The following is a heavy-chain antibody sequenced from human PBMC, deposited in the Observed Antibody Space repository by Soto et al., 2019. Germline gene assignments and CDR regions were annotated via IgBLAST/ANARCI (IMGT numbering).Heavy chain of an antibody. D-gene: IGHD3-10*01. CDR3: ARDVSYEVRGAY. V-gene: IGHV3-66*01. J-gene: IGHJ4*02. CDR2: IYSGGST. Sequence: PGGSLRLSCAASGFTVSSNYMSWVRQAPGKGLEWVSVIYSGGSTYYADSVKGRFTISRDNSKNTLYLQMNSPRAEDTAVYFCARDVSYEVRGAYWGQGTLVTVSS. CDR1: GFTVSSNY.